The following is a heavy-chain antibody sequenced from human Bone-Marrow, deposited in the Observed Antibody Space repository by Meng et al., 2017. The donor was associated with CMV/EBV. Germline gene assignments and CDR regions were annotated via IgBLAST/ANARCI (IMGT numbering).Heavy chain of an antibody. Sequence: ASVKVSCKTSGYSFTRYHINWVRQAPGQGLEWLGWMNPNDDTTGHAQKFQGRVTMTRDTSINTAYREVRRLRSDDTAVYYCARAEVLRFLEWFFPPPDYWGQGTLVTVSS. CDR3: ARAEVLRFLEWFFPPPDY. V-gene: IGHV1-2*02. J-gene: IGHJ4*02. D-gene: IGHD3-3*01. CDR1: GYSFTRYH. CDR2: MNPNDDTT.